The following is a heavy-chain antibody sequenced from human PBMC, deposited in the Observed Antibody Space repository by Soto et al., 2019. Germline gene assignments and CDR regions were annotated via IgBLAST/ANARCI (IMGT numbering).Heavy chain of an antibody. CDR3: ARAVVVAATLDWFDP. CDR1: GYTFTSYG. Sequence: ASVKVSCKASGYTFTSYGISWVRQAPGQGLEWMGWISAYNGNTNYAQKLQGRVTMTTDTSTSTAYMELRSLRSDDTAVYYCARAVVVAATLDWFDPWSQGTLVTVSS. V-gene: IGHV1-18*01. D-gene: IGHD2-15*01. J-gene: IGHJ5*02. CDR2: ISAYNGNT.